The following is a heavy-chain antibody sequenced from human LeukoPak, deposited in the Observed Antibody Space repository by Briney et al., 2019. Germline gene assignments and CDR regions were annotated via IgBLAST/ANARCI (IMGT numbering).Heavy chain of an antibody. D-gene: IGHD6-19*01. J-gene: IGHJ4*02. CDR1: GGSVSSSSYY. CDR2: IYYSGST. V-gene: IGHV4-39*01. Sequence: PSETLSLTCTVSGGSVSSSSYYWGWIRQPPGKGLEWIGSIYYSGSTYYNPSLKSRVTISVDTSKNQFSLKLRSVTAADTAVYYCARLRVAVIDYWGQGTLVTVSS. CDR3: ARLRVAVIDY.